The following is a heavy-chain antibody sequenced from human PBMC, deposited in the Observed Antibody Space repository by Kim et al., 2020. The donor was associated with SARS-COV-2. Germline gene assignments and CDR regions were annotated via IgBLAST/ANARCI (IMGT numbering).Heavy chain of an antibody. CDR3: ARVLAVGYYYDGMDV. J-gene: IGHJ6*02. V-gene: IGHV1-8*01. D-gene: IGHD6-19*01. Sequence: QKVQGRVTMTRNTSKSTAYMELSSLRSEDTAVYYCARVLAVGYYYDGMDVWGQGTTVTVSS.